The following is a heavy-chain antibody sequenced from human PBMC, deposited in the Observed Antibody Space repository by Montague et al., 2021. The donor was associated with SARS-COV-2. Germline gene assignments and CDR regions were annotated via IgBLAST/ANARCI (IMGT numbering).Heavy chain of an antibody. CDR2: ISSSGSA. V-gene: IGHV4-61*01. D-gene: IGHD3-3*01. Sequence: SETLSLTCTVSGGSVGSGSFHWSWIRQPPGKGLEYIGYISSSGSANYNPSFKSRVAISLDTSENQLSLRLSSVTAADTAVYYCANKGAYDVPIDYWGLGTLVTVSS. CDR1: GGSVGSGSFH. CDR3: ANKGAYDVPIDY. J-gene: IGHJ4*02.